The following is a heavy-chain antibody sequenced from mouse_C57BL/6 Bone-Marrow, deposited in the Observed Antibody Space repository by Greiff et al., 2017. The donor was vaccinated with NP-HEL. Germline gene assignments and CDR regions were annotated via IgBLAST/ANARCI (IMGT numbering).Heavy chain of an antibody. CDR2: IDPANGNT. D-gene: IGHD1-1*01. CDR1: GFNIKNTY. Sequence: VQLKESVAELVRPGASVKLSCTASGFNIKNTYMHWVKQRPEQGLEWIGRIDPANGNTKYAPKFQGKATITADTSSNTAYLQLSSLTSEDTAIYYCAFSYGSSSWFAYWGQGTLVTVSA. V-gene: IGHV14-3*01. J-gene: IGHJ3*01. CDR3: AFSYGSSSWFAY.